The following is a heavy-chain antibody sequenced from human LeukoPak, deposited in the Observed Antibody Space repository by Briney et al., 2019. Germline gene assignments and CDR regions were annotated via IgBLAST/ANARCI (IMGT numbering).Heavy chain of an antibody. CDR2: INPNSGGT. J-gene: IGHJ6*02. Sequence: GASVKVSCKASGYTFTGYYMHWVRQAPGQGLEWMGWINPNSGGTNYAQKFQGRVTMTRDTSISTAYMELSRLRSDDTAAYYCARAPQQWLVPYYYYYGMDVWGQGTTVTVSS. CDR3: ARAPQQWLVPYYYYYGMDV. CDR1: GYTFTGYY. V-gene: IGHV1-2*02. D-gene: IGHD6-19*01.